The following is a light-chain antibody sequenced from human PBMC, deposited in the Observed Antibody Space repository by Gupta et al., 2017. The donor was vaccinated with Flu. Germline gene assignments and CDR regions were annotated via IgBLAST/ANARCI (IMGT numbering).Light chain of an antibody. J-gene: IGLJ2*01. CDR1: SLRKYY. CDR3: YSRDTRGNRV. Sequence: SSELTQDPAVSVALGQTVRITCQGDSLRKYYASWYQQKPRQAPILVIYGKNNRPSGIPDRFSGSSSGNTASLTITGAQAEDEAEYYCYSRDTRGNRVFGGGTKLTVL. CDR2: GKN. V-gene: IGLV3-19*01.